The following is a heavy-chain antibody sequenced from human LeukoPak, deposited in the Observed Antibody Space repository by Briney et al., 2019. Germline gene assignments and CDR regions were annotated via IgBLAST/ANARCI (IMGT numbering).Heavy chain of an antibody. Sequence: PSETLSLTCTVSGASISGYYWSWIRQPAGKGLEWIGRIYTSGSTIYSPSLKGRVTMSLATSTNQFSLNLSSVTAADTAVYYCARVYNTCFDYWGQGTLVTVSS. CDR1: GASISGYY. J-gene: IGHJ4*02. D-gene: IGHD3-3*01. V-gene: IGHV4-4*07. CDR3: ARVYNTCFDY. CDR2: IYTSGST.